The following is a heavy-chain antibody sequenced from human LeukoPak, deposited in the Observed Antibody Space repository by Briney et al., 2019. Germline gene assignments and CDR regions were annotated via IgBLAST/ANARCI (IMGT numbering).Heavy chain of an antibody. D-gene: IGHD1-1*01. J-gene: IGHJ4*02. CDR2: LYTGGRT. CDR3: ARGGVNHWNPRY. V-gene: IGHV3-53*01. Sequence: QAGGSLRLSCVASGFTVSSHYMSWARQAPGKGLEWVSLLYTGGRTYYADSVEGRFTISRDDSKNTVYLHMNTVRAEDTAMYYCARGGVNHWNPRYWGQGTLVTVSS. CDR1: GFTVSSHY.